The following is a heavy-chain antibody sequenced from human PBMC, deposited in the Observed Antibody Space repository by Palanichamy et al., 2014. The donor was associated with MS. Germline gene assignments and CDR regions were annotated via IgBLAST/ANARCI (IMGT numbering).Heavy chain of an antibody. V-gene: IGHV1-46*03. J-gene: IGHJ5*02. Sequence: QERLVQSGAEAKKPGASVKVSCKASGFSVTHFFIHWVRQAPGQGLEWMGIIDLPDGDTNYARNFQGKVTLTADTSTTTVYMGLSSLTSEDTAIYFCATTKKHPILGLPITDNYFDPWGQGTLVTVSS. CDR1: GFSVTHFF. D-gene: IGHD3/OR15-3a*01. CDR2: IDLPDGDT. CDR3: ATTKKHPILGLPITDNYFDP.